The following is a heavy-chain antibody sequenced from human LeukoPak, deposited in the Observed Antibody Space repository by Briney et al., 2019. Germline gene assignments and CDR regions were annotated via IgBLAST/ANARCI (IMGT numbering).Heavy chain of an antibody. V-gene: IGHV3-21*01. CDR3: ARGDSSGVDAFDI. D-gene: IGHD3-22*01. Sequence: GGSLRLSCAASGFTFSSYSMNWVRQAPGKGLEWVSSISSSSSYIYYADSVKGRFTISRDNAKNSLYLQMNSLRAEYTAVYYCARGDSSGVDAFDIWGQGTMVTVSS. CDR2: ISSSSSYI. CDR1: GFTFSSYS. J-gene: IGHJ3*02.